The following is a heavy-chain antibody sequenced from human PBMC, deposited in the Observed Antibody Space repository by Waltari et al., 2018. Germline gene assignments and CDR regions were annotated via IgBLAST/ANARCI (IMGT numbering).Heavy chain of an antibody. CDR2: IYSDGST. CDR1: GFTFSSVY. V-gene: IGHV3-66*02. D-gene: IGHD3-16*01. CDR3: ATRFQDYFDY. J-gene: IGHJ4*02. Sequence: EVQLVQSGGALVQPGGSLRLSCAGSGFTFSSVYITWVRQAPGKGLEYVSVIYSDGSTFTADPVKGRFTISRDNYENTLYLQMNSLTTDDTAVYYCATRFQDYFDYWGQGTLVTVSS.